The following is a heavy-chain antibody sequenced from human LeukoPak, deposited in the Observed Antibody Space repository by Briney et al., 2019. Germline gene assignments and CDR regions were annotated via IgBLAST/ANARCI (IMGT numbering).Heavy chain of an antibody. CDR2: INYYGKT. V-gene: IGHV4-39*06. J-gene: IGHJ4*02. CDR1: GNSISSSSYY. CDR3: GRSAGFVHFDY. D-gene: IGHD3-16*01. Sequence: SETLSLTCTVSGNSISSSSYYWVWIRQPPGKGLEWIGSINYYGKTYYNPSVKSRVTISVDTSKNQFPLMVRSVTAADTAVYYCGRSAGFVHFDYWGQGTLVTVTS.